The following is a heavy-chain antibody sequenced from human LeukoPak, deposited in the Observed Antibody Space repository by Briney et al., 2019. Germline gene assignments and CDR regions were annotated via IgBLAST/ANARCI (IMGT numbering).Heavy chain of an antibody. D-gene: IGHD3-22*01. CDR1: GGSISSGGYY. Sequence: PSETLFLTCTVSGGSISSGGYYWSWIRQPPGKGLEWIGYIHYSGSTNYNPSLKSRVTISLDTSKNQFSLKLSSVTAADTAVYYCARAGYYYDSSGFRWFDPWGQGTLVTVSS. CDR2: IHYSGST. J-gene: IGHJ5*02. CDR3: ARAGYYYDSSGFRWFDP. V-gene: IGHV4-61*08.